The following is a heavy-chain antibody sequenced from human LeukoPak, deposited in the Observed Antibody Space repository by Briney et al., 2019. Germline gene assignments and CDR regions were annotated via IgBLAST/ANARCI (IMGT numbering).Heavy chain of an antibody. CDR3: ARLGRYCSGGSCFYTYDAFDI. V-gene: IGHV1-18*01. D-gene: IGHD2-15*01. J-gene: IGHJ3*02. CDR2: ISGSNGNT. CDR1: GYTFTSYG. Sequence: ASVKVSCKASGYTFTSYGISWVRQAPGQGLEWMGWISGSNGNTNYAQKLQGRVTMTTDTSTSTAYMELRSLRSDDTAVYYCARLGRYCSGGSCFYTYDAFDIWGQGTMVTVSS.